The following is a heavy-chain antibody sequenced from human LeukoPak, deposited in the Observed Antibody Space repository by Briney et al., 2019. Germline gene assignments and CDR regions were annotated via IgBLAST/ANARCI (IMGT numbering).Heavy chain of an antibody. J-gene: IGHJ4*02. Sequence: SETLSLTCTVSGGSISSYYWSWIRQPPGKGLEWIGYIYYSGSTNYNPSLKSRVTISVDTSKNQFSLKLSSVTAADTAVYYCARASSLRYFDWLRQVPYYFDYWGQGTLVTVSS. CDR2: IYYSGST. CDR3: ARASSLRYFDWLRQVPYYFDY. D-gene: IGHD3-9*01. CDR1: GGSISSYY. V-gene: IGHV4-59*01.